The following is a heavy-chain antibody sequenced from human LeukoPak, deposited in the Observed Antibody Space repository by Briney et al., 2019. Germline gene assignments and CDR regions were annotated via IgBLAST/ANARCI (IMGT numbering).Heavy chain of an antibody. J-gene: IGHJ5*02. Sequence: ASVNVSCKASGYTFTVYYIHWVRQAPGQGLEWMGWINPNSGDTDYAQNFQGRVTMTWDTSISTAYMELTRLRSDDTAVYYCARDSDTVTGNYFDPWGQGTLVTVTS. V-gene: IGHV1-2*02. CDR1: GYTFTVYY. D-gene: IGHD4-17*01. CDR2: INPNSGDT. CDR3: ARDSDTVTGNYFDP.